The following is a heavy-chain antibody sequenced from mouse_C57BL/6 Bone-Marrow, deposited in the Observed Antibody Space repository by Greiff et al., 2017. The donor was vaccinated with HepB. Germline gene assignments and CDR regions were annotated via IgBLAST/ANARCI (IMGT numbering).Heavy chain of an antibody. D-gene: IGHD1-1*01. V-gene: IGHV1-55*01. CDR1: GYTFTSYW. CDR3: ARPPTVVATRDAMDY. Sequence: QVQLKQPGAELVKPGASVKMSCKASGYTFTSYWITWVKQRPGQGLEWIGDIYPGSGSTNYNEKFKSKATLTVDTSSSTAYMQLSSLTSEDSAVYYCARPPTVVATRDAMDYWGQGTSVTVSS. CDR2: IYPGSGST. J-gene: IGHJ4*01.